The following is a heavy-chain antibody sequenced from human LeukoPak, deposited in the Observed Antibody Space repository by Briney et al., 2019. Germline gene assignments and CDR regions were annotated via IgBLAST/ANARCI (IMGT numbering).Heavy chain of an antibody. Sequence: GGSLRLSCATSGFTLSSYWVHWVRQAPGKGLVWLSRINSDGSITTYADSVKGRFTISRDNAKNTVYLQMDSLRAEDTALYYCARGGGGSEKFDCWGQGTLVTVSS. CDR2: INSDGSIT. D-gene: IGHD1-26*01. J-gene: IGHJ4*02. V-gene: IGHV3-74*01. CDR1: GFTLSSYW. CDR3: ARGGGGSEKFDC.